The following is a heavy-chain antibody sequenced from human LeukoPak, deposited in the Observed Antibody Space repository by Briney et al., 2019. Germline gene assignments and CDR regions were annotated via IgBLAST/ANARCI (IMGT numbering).Heavy chain of an antibody. Sequence: PGGSLRLSCAASGFTFSSYGMHWVRQAPRKGLEWVAFIRYDGSNQYYADSVKGRFTISRDNSKNTLNLQMNSLRPEDTAVYYCARVKSRGDYVFDYWGQGTLVTVSS. CDR3: ARVKSRGDYVFDY. V-gene: IGHV3-30*02. J-gene: IGHJ4*02. D-gene: IGHD4-17*01. CDR1: GFTFSSYG. CDR2: IRYDGSNQ.